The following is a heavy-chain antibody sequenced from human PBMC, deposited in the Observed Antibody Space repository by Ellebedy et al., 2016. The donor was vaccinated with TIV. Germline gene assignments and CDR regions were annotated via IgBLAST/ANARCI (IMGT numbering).Heavy chain of an antibody. D-gene: IGHD3-16*01. CDR3: VSSASMDAFDL. J-gene: IGHJ3*01. CDR2: LYYTGST. V-gene: IGHV4-59*01. CDR1: GGSLSDNY. Sequence: GSLRLSCAVSGGSLSDNYWTWIRQPPGKGLEWIGYLYYTGSTNYNPSLKSRVTISVNTPRNQFSLKLSSVTAADTAGYYCVSSASMDAFDLWGQGTMVTVSS.